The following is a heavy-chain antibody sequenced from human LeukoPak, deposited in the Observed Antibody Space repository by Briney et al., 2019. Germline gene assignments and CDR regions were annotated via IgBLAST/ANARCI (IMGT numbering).Heavy chain of an antibody. Sequence: GESLQISCKGSGYSFTSYWIGWVRQLPGKGLEWMGIIYPGDSDTRYSPSFQGQVTISADKSISTAYLQWSSLKASDTAMYYCASRYYYDSSGYYRNDAFDIWGQGTMVTVSS. V-gene: IGHV5-51*01. D-gene: IGHD3-22*01. CDR2: IYPGDSDT. CDR1: GYSFTSYW. J-gene: IGHJ3*02. CDR3: ASRYYYDSSGYYRNDAFDI.